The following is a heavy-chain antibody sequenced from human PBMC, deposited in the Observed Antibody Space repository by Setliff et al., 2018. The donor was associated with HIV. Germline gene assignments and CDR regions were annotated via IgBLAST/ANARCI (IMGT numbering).Heavy chain of an antibody. Sequence: GASVKVSCKASGYTFSGYYLHWVRRAPGQGLEWMGWINPNSGATNYAQSFQGRVTMTRDTSISTAYMDLSSLTSDGTAVYYCALASIVSTARWNHWGRGTTVTV. CDR1: GYTFSGYY. CDR2: INPNSGAT. J-gene: IGHJ4*02. CDR3: ALASIVSTARWNH. V-gene: IGHV1-2*02. D-gene: IGHD1-26*01.